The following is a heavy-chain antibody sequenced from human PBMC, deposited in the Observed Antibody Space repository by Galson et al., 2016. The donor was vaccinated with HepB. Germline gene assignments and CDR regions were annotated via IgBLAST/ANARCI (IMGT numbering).Heavy chain of an antibody. CDR3: ARQYNFWSGYSESYFGMDV. Sequence: QSGAEVKKAGESLKISCKASGYNFPYYWIGWVRQKPGKGLEWMGIIYPDDSEIRYSPSFQGQVTMSVDKSISTAFLQWSSLKASDTAMYYCARQYNFWSGYSESYFGMDVWGQGTTVTVSS. V-gene: IGHV5-51*01. CDR1: GYNFPYYW. J-gene: IGHJ6*02. D-gene: IGHD3-3*01. CDR2: IYPDDSEI.